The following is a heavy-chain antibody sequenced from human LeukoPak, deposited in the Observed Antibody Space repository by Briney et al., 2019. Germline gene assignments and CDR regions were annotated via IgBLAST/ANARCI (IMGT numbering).Heavy chain of an antibody. D-gene: IGHD3-22*01. CDR2: IIPILGIA. V-gene: IGHV1-69*04. Sequence: GASVKVSCKASGGTFSSYAISWVRQGPGQGLEWMGRIIPILGIANYAQKFQGRVTITADKSTSTAYMELSSLRSEDTAVYYCARAPNYDSSGLSFDYWGQGTLVTVSS. CDR3: ARAPNYDSSGLSFDY. CDR1: GGTFSSYA. J-gene: IGHJ4*02.